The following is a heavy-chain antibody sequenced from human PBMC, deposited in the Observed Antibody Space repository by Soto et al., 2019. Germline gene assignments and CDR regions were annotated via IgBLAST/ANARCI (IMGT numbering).Heavy chain of an antibody. CDR1: GFTVSSNY. D-gene: IGHD3-22*01. Sequence: PVGSLRLSCAASGFTVSSNYMSWVRQAPGKGLEWVSVIYSGGSTYYADSVKGRFTISRDNSKNTLYLQMNSLRAEDTAVYYCAREDYDSSGVWFDPWGQGTLVTVSS. V-gene: IGHV3-53*01. CDR3: AREDYDSSGVWFDP. CDR2: IYSGGST. J-gene: IGHJ5*02.